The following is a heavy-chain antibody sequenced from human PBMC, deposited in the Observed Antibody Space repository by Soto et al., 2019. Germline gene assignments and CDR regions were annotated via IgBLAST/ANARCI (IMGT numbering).Heavy chain of an antibody. CDR3: AKFYGGKSAHTYTIDL. Sequence: ASVKVSCKASGYTFTSYGISWVRQAPGQGLEWMGWISAYNGSTYYADSVKGRFTISRDNSKNTLYLQMNSLRPEDTAVYYCAKFYGGKSAHTYTIDLRGQGTLLIVSS. CDR1: GYTFTSYG. CDR2: ISAYNGST. J-gene: IGHJ5*02. V-gene: IGHV1-18*01. D-gene: IGHD2-15*01.